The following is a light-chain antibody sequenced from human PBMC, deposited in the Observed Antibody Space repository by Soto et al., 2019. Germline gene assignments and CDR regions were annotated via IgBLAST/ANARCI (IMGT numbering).Light chain of an antibody. V-gene: IGKV3D-20*02. CDR2: GAS. J-gene: IGKJ4*01. Sequence: PGETVTLSCRVSQSVSSSYLTCYQQIPGQAPRLLIYGASTRATSIPDRFSGSGSATDFTLTISSLEPEDFAVYYCYHRSNWPHTFGGGTKVDIK. CDR1: QSVSSSY. CDR3: YHRSNWPHT.